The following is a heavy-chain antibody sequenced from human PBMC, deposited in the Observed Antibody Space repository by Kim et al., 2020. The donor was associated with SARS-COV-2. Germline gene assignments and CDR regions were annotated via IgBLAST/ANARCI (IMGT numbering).Heavy chain of an antibody. J-gene: IGHJ4*02. D-gene: IGHD5-12*01. Sequence: AQGFTGRFVFSLDTSVSTAYLQISSLKAEDTAVYYCARSDIVATIVYFDYWGQGTLVTVSS. CDR3: ARSDIVATIVYFDY. V-gene: IGHV7-4-1*02.